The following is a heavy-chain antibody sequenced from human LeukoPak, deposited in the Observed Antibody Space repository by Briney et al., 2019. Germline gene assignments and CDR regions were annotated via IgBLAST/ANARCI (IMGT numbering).Heavy chain of an antibody. D-gene: IGHD6-13*01. CDR1: GRSDSSGSYY. CDR3: AIVVVSSILH. J-gene: IGHJ4*02. Sequence: SETLSLLCTVSGRSDSSGSYYWTWIRRPPGKGLEWIGHIYYSGSTNYNPSLKSRVTISVDTSKNQFSLKLSSVTAADTAVYYCAIVVVSSILHWGQGTLVTVSS. CDR2: IYYSGST. V-gene: IGHV4-61*01.